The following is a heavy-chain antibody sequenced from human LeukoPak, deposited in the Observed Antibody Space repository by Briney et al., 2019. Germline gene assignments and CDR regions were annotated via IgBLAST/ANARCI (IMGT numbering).Heavy chain of an antibody. Sequence: GGSLRLSCAASGFAFSNYAMSWVRQAPGKGLEWVSSLSGGGDSRYYADSVMGRFTISRDNSKNTLYLQMNSLRAEDTAVYYCARGGAYYDSSGYLLRRHFDYWGQGTLVTVSS. V-gene: IGHV3-23*01. J-gene: IGHJ4*02. D-gene: IGHD3-22*01. CDR2: LSGGGDSR. CDR1: GFAFSNYA. CDR3: ARGGAYYDSSGYLLRRHFDY.